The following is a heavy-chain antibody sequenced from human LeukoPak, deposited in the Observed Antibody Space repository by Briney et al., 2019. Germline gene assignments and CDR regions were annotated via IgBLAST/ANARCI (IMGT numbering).Heavy chain of an antibody. CDR1: GFTVSSNY. Sequence: GGSLRLSCAASGFTVSSNYMSWVRQAPGKGLEWVSVIYSGGSTYYADSVKGRFTISRDNAKNSLYLQMNSLRAEDTALYYCAKDRALKSYYFDYWGQGTLVTVSS. CDR3: AKDRALKSYYFDY. D-gene: IGHD1-26*01. V-gene: IGHV3-53*05. J-gene: IGHJ4*02. CDR2: IYSGGST.